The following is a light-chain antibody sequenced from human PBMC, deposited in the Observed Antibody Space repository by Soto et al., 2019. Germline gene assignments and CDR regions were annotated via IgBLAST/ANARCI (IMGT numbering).Light chain of an antibody. J-gene: IGLJ2*01. Sequence: QSVLTQPPSVSGAPGQRVTISCTGSSSNIGAGYDVHWYQQLPGTAPILLIYDSIDRPSGVPDRFSGSKSGTSASLAIIGLQAEDEADYYCQSYDSTLSGSYVVFGGGTKLTVL. V-gene: IGLV1-40*01. CDR2: DSI. CDR3: QSYDSTLSGSYVV. CDR1: SSNIGAGYD.